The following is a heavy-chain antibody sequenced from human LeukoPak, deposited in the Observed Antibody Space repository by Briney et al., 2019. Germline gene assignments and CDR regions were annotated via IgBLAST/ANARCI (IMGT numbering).Heavy chain of an antibody. D-gene: IGHD2-15*01. Sequence: SETLSLTCTVSAGSISSYYWSWIRQPPGKGLEWIGYIYYSGSTNYNPSLKSRISISVDTSKNQFSLKLSSVTAADTAVYYCASREDIVVVVAATPPGYYMDVWGKGTAVTVSS. CDR2: IYYSGST. CDR3: ASREDIVVVVAATPPGYYMDV. V-gene: IGHV4-59*01. J-gene: IGHJ6*03. CDR1: AGSISSYY.